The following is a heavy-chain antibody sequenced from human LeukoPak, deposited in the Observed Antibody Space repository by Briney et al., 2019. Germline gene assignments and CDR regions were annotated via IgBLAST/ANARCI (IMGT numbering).Heavy chain of an antibody. CDR2: ISYDGSNK. D-gene: IGHD4-17*01. Sequence: GGSLRLSCAASGFTFSSYAMHWVRQAPGKGLEWVADISYDGSNKYYADSVKGRFTISRDNSKNTLYLQMNSLRAEDTAVYYWARSTVTIGIIDYWGQGTLVTVSS. J-gene: IGHJ4*02. CDR1: GFTFSSYA. CDR3: ARSTVTIGIIDY. V-gene: IGHV3-30-3*01.